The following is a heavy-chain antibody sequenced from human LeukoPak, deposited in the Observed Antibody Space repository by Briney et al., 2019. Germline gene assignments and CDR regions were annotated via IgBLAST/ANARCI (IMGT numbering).Heavy chain of an antibody. J-gene: IGHJ4*02. CDR1: GYTFDSSY. Sequence: ASVKISCKASGYTFDSSYMHWVRQAPGQGLEWMGIINPSDDSTRYAQKFQGRVTMTKDTSTNTVYMHLSSPSSDDAAVYYCARAYYESSAYRHAVYFDYWGQGTLVTVSS. D-gene: IGHD3-22*01. V-gene: IGHV1-46*02. CDR2: INPSDDST. CDR3: ARAYYESSAYRHAVYFDY.